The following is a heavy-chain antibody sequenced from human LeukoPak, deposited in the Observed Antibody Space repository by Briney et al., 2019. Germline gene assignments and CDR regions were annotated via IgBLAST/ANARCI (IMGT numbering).Heavy chain of an antibody. Sequence: GGSLRLSCAASGFTFSSYGMHWVRQASGKGLEWVAVIWYDGSNKYYADSVKGRFTISRDNSKNTLYLQMNSLRAEDTAVYYCARFGYSSSWYSFDYWGQGTLVTVSS. CDR3: ARFGYSSSWYSFDY. V-gene: IGHV3-33*01. CDR2: IWYDGSNK. CDR1: GFTFSSYG. J-gene: IGHJ4*02. D-gene: IGHD6-13*01.